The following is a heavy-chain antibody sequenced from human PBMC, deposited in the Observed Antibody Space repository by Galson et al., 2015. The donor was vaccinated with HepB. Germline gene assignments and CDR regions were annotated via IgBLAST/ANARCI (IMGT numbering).Heavy chain of an antibody. CDR1: GYTFTSYY. D-gene: IGHD5-18*01. V-gene: IGHV1-46*04. CDR2: INPSGGST. J-gene: IGHJ4*02. CDR3: AREAVDTAMDIDY. Sequence: SVKVSCKASGYTFTSYYMHWVRQAPGQGLEWMGIINPSGGSTSYAQKLQGRVTMTRDTSTSTVYMELSSLRSEDTAVYYCAREAVDTAMDIDYWGQGTPVTVSS.